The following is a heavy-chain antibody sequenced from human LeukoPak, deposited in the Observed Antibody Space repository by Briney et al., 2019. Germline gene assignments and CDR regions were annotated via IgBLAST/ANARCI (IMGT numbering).Heavy chain of an antibody. D-gene: IGHD3-22*01. Sequence: SETLSLTCTVSGGSISSSSYYWGWIRQPPGKGLEWIGYIYYSGSTNYNPSLKSRVTISVDTSKNQFSLKLGSVTAADTAVYFCARGPYSYDSSGAFDIWGQGTMVTVSS. CDR1: GGSISSSSYY. CDR3: ARGPYSYDSSGAFDI. J-gene: IGHJ3*02. CDR2: IYYSGST. V-gene: IGHV4-61*05.